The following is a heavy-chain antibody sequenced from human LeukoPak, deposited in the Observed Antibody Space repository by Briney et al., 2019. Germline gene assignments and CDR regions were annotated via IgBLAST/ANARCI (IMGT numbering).Heavy chain of an antibody. V-gene: IGHV1-18*01. CDR1: GYTFTSYG. Sequence: ASVKVSCKASGYTFTSYGISWVRQAPGQGLEWMGWISAYNGNTNYAQKLQGRVTMTTDTSTSTAYMELRSLRSDDTAVYYCARDGRYQLLYDSIFRAFDYWGQGTLVTVSS. J-gene: IGHJ4*02. CDR3: ARDGRYQLLYDSIFRAFDY. D-gene: IGHD2-2*02. CDR2: ISAYNGNT.